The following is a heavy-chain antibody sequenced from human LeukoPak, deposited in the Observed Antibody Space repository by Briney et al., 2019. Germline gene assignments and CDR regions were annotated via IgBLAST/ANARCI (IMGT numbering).Heavy chain of an antibody. CDR3: ARDCSGGSCYGAFDI. CDR1: GASIRSGDYY. Sequence: SQTPSLTCTVSGASIRSGDYYWSWIRQPPGKGLEWIGYIYDSGSTYYNPSLKSRITISVDTSENRFSLKLSSVTATDTAVYYCARDCSGGSCYGAFDIWGQGTMVTVSS. J-gene: IGHJ3*02. V-gene: IGHV4-30-4*01. CDR2: IYDSGST. D-gene: IGHD2-15*01.